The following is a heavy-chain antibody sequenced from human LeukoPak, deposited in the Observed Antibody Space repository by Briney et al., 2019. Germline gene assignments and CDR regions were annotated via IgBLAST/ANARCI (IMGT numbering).Heavy chain of an antibody. J-gene: IGHJ4*02. CDR1: GYTLTSFA. CDR3: ARGGESGWYGLFDY. CDR2: ISAYNGNT. Sequence: ASVKVSCKASGYTLTSFAINWVRQAPGQGLEWMGWISAYNGNTNYAQKFQGRVTMTTDTSTSTAYVELRSLRSDDTAVYYCARGGESGWYGLFDYWGQGALVTVSS. D-gene: IGHD6-19*01. V-gene: IGHV1-18*01.